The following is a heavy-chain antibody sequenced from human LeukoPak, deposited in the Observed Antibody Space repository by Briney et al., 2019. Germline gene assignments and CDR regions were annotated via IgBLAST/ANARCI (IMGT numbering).Heavy chain of an antibody. CDR3: ARRAGGYSHPYDY. Sequence: GGSLRLSCAASGFTLSNAWMNWVRQAPGKGLEWVSGINWNGGSTGYADSVKGRFTISRDNAKNSLYLQMNSLRAEDTAVYYCARRAGGYSHPYDYWGQGTLVTVSS. D-gene: IGHD4-23*01. V-gene: IGHV3-20*04. CDR1: GFTLSNAW. J-gene: IGHJ4*02. CDR2: INWNGGST.